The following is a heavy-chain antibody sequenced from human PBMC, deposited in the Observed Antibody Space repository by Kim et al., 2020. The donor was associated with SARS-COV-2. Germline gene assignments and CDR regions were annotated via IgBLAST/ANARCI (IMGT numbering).Heavy chain of an antibody. CDR2: IIPIFGTA. D-gene: IGHD3-22*01. CDR1: GGTFSSYA. Sequence: SVKVSCKASGGTFSSYAISWVRQAPGQGLEWMGGIIPIFGTANYAQKFQGRVTITADESTSTAYMELSSLRSEDTAVYYCARLGYYYDSSGYYSPLDYWGQGTLVTVSS. CDR3: ARLGYYYDSSGYYSPLDY. V-gene: IGHV1-69*13. J-gene: IGHJ4*02.